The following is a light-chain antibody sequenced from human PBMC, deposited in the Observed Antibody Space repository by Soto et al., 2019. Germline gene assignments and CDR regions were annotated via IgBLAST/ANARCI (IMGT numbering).Light chain of an antibody. CDR3: QQYVASPRT. CDR1: QSVSNAY. Sequence: EIVLTQSPGTLSLSPRERATLSCRASQSVSNAYLAWYQHKVGQSPRLLIYGASNRAPGIPDRFSGSGSGTDFTLTIRILESEDFAVYYDQQYVASPRTFGQGTQLEVK. CDR2: GAS. J-gene: IGKJ1*01. V-gene: IGKV3-20*01.